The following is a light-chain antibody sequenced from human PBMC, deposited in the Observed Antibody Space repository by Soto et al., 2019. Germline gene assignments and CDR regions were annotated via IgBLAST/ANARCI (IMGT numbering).Light chain of an antibody. CDR1: QDITKY. CDR2: DAS. V-gene: IGKV1-33*01. J-gene: IGKJ5*01. CDR3: QQYDNHPIT. Sequence: DLQMTQSPSSLSASVGDRVTITCQASQDITKYLNWYQQKPGKAPKLLIYDASNLETGVPSRFSGSGSGTDFTFTISSLQPEDIATYYCQQYDNHPITFGQGTRLEIK.